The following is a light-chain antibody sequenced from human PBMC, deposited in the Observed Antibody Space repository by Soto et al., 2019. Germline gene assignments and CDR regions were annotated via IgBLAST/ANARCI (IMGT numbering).Light chain of an antibody. CDR3: QQASSFPLT. CDR1: QPISSW. J-gene: IGKJ4*01. CDR2: SAS. Sequence: IQLTQSPSSVSASVGDRVTITCRASQPISSWLAWYQQKPGQPPNLLIYSASTLRSWVPSRFSGSESGTLFTVTITNLQPEDFATYYCQQASSFPLTFGRGTKVEVK. V-gene: IGKV1-12*01.